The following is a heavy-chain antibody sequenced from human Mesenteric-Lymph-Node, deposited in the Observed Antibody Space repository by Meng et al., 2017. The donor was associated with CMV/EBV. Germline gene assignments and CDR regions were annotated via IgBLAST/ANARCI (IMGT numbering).Heavy chain of an antibody. Sequence: GGSLRLSCAASGFTFSSYWMSWVRQAPGKGLEWVANIKQDGSEKYYVDSVKGRFTISRDNAKNSLYLQMNSLRAEDTAVYYCARGDSRSWEYYYYYYGMDVWGQGTTVTVSS. CDR2: IKQDGSEK. J-gene: IGHJ6*02. CDR3: ARGDSRSWEYYYYYYGMDV. D-gene: IGHD6-13*01. CDR1: GFTFSSYW. V-gene: IGHV3-7*03.